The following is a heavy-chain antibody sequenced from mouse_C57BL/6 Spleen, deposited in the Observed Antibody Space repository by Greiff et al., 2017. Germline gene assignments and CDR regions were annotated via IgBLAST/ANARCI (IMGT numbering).Heavy chain of an antibody. CDR1: GYTFTGYW. CDR3: ARPGTGG. J-gene: IGHJ2*01. Sequence: QVQLQQSGAELMKPGASVKLSCKATGYTFTGYWIEWVKQRPGHGLEWIGEILPGSGSTYYNSKFKGKATFTADTSSNTAYMQLSSLTTEDSAIYYCARPGTGGWGQGTTLTVSS. V-gene: IGHV1-9*01. CDR2: ILPGSGST. D-gene: IGHD4-1*01.